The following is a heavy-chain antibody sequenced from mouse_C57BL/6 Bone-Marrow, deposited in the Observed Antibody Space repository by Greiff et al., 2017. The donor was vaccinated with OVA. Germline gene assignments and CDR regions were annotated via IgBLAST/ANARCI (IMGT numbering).Heavy chain of an antibody. CDR1: GYTFTSYG. CDR3: ARPYYGSSYWIAY. Sequence: QVQLKQSGAELARPGASVKLSCKASGYTFTSYGISWVKQRTGQGLEWIGEIYPRSGNTNYNEKFKGKATLTADKSSSTAYMGLRILTSEDSAVYFCARPYYGSSYWIAYWGQGTLVTVSA. J-gene: IGHJ3*01. D-gene: IGHD1-1*01. V-gene: IGHV1-81*01. CDR2: IYPRSGNT.